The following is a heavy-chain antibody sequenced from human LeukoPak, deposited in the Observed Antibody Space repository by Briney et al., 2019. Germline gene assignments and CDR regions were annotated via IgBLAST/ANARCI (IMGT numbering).Heavy chain of an antibody. CDR1: GYTFSSYE. CDR3: ARALFPAPVAGYYYYGMDV. V-gene: IGHV3-48*03. Sequence: PGGSLRLSCAASGYTFSSYEMNWVRQAPGKGLEWVSYISSSGSTIYYADSVKGRFTISRDNAKNSLYLQMNGLRAEDTAVYYCARALFPAPVAGYYYYGMDVWGQGTTVTVSS. CDR2: ISSSGSTI. J-gene: IGHJ6*01. D-gene: IGHD6-19*01.